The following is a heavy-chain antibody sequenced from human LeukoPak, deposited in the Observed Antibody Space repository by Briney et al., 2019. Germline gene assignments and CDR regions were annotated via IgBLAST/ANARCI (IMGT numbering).Heavy chain of an antibody. CDR3: ARSIAVAGASPKDAFDI. Sequence: KTSETLSLTCTVSGGSISSYYWSWIRQPPGKGLEWIGYISYRGTPNYNPSLRSRVTISVDTSKNQFSLKLSSVTAADSAVYYCARSIAVAGASPKDAFDIWGQGTMVTVSS. CDR1: GGSISSYY. V-gene: IGHV4-59*12. J-gene: IGHJ3*02. D-gene: IGHD6-19*01. CDR2: ISYRGTP.